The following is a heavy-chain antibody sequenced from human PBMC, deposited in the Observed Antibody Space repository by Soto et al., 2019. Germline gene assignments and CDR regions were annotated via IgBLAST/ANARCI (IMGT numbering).Heavy chain of an antibody. J-gene: IGHJ4*02. V-gene: IGHV4-31*03. D-gene: IGHD3-10*02. CDR1: GGSISSGDYY. CDR3: ARGLSGAVNFDY. Sequence: PSETLSLTCTVSGGSISSGDYYWSWIRQHPGKGLEWIGYIYYSGNTYCNPSLKSRVIISLDTSKNQFSLKLSSVIAADTAVYYCARGLSGAVNFDYWGQGTLVTVSS. CDR2: IYYSGNT.